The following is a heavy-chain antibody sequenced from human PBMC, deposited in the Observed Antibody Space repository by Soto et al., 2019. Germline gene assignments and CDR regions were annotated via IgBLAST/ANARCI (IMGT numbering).Heavy chain of an antibody. D-gene: IGHD3-3*01. CDR2: ISSSSSTI. CDR1: GFTFSSYS. J-gene: IGHJ6*02. CDR3: ARGRAYYDFWSGYPAPVDGMDV. V-gene: IGHV3-48*02. Sequence: PGGSLRLSCAASGFTFSSYSMNWVRHAPGKGLEWVSYISSSSSTIYYADSVKGRFTISRDNAKNSLYLQMNSLRDEDTAVYYCARGRAYYDFWSGYPAPVDGMDVWGQGTTVTVSS.